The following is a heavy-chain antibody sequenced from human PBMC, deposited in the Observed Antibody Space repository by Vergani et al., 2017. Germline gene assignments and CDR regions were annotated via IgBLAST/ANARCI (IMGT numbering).Heavy chain of an antibody. CDR2: TWYDGNNK. CDR3: ARRATITMVRSLDY. CDR1: GFTFNQYR. J-gene: IGHJ4*02. V-gene: IGHV3-33*01. D-gene: IGHD3-10*01. Sequence: QVQLVESGGGVVQPGRSLRLSCAASGFTFNQYRMHWVRQAPGKGLEWVAVTWYDGNNKQYADSVKGRFTISRDNSKSTMYLQMNSLRDEDTAVYYCARRATITMVRSLDYWGQGTLVTVYS.